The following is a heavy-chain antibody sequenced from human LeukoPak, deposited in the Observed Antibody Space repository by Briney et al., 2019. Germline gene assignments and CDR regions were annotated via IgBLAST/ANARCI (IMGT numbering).Heavy chain of an antibody. Sequence: PGGSLRLSCVASGFTFSGSWMHWVRQAPGKGLVWVSRINGDGTTINCADSVKGRFTISRDDAKNTLYLQMNSLRAEDMAVYYCARAGYYRFDYWGQGILVTVSS. CDR1: GFTFSGSW. CDR2: INGDGTTI. D-gene: IGHD4-17*01. V-gene: IGHV3-74*01. J-gene: IGHJ4*02. CDR3: ARAGYYRFDY.